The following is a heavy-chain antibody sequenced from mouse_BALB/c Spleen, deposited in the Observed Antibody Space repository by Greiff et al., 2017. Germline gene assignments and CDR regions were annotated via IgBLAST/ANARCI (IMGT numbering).Heavy chain of an antibody. Sequence: EVKLEESGPGLVKPSQSLSLTCTVTGYSITSDYAWNWIRQFPGNQLVWMGFRSYGGSTSYNPSLKSRISITRDTSKNQFFLQLNSRTTEDTATYYCARDYRYDGAWFAYWGQGTLVTVSA. J-gene: IGHJ3*01. V-gene: IGHV3-2*02. CDR1: GYSITSDYA. CDR2: RSYGGST. D-gene: IGHD2-14*01. CDR3: ARDYRYDGAWFAY.